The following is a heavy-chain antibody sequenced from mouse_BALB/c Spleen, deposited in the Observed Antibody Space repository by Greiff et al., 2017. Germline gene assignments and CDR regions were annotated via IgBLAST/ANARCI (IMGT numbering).Heavy chain of an antibody. D-gene: IGHD3-1*01. CDR1: GDSITSGY. CDR3: ARFGEGDYYAMDY. V-gene: IGHV3-8*02. J-gene: IGHJ4*01. CDR2: ISYSGST. Sequence: EVQRVESGPSLVKPSQTLSLTCSVTGDSITSGYWNWIRKFPGNKLEYMGYISYSGSTYYNPSLKSRISITRDTSKNQYYLQLNSVTTEDTATYYCARFGEGDYYAMDYWGQGTSVTVSS.